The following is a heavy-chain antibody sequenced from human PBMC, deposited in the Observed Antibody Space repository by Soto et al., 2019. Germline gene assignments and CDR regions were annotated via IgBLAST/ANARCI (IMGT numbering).Heavy chain of an antibody. D-gene: IGHD3-10*01. CDR1: GGSFSGYY. CDR3: ARGGGALYYYGSGSYYNH. CDR2: INHSGST. V-gene: IGHV4-34*01. J-gene: IGHJ5*02. Sequence: QVQLQQWGAGLLKPSETLSLTCAVYGGSFSGYYWSWIRQPPGKGLEWIGEINHSGSTNYNPSLKSRVTIAVNTSKNQFSLKLSSVTAAYTAVYYFARGGGALYYYGSGSYYNHWGQGTLVTVSS.